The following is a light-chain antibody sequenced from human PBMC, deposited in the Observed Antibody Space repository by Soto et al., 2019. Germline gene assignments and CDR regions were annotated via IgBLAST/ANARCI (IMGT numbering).Light chain of an antibody. J-gene: IGKJ2*01. CDR1: QSVLRGSNSKNL. Sequence: DIVLTQSPGSLAVSLGETATIKCKSSQSVLRGSNSKNLLAWHQQKPGQPPKLLIYWASSREGGVPDRFRGSGSGTDFTLTITIVQADDVAVYYCQQYFTTPQTFGPGTKVEIK. V-gene: IGKV4-1*01. CDR3: QQYFTTPQT. CDR2: WAS.